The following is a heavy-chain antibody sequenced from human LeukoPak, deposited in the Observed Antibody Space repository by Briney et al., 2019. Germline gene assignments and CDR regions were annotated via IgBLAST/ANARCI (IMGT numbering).Heavy chain of an antibody. Sequence: PGGSLRLSCAASGFTFSTYGMHWVRQAPGKGLEWVALIRYDGSNKYYAESVKGRFTISRDNSKNTLYLQMNSLRAEDTAVYYCARLATHGDYWGQGTLVTVSS. CDR3: ARLATHGDY. CDR2: IRYDGSNK. D-gene: IGHD5-24*01. J-gene: IGHJ4*02. CDR1: GFTFSTYG. V-gene: IGHV3-30*02.